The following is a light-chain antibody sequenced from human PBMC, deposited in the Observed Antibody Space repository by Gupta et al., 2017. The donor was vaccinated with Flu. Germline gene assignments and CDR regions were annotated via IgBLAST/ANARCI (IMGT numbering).Light chain of an antibody. Sequence: SSELTPDPAVSVALGQTVGITCQGDSLRSYYASWYQQKPGQAPVLVIYGKNNRPSGIPDRFSGSSSGNTASLTITGAQAEDEADYYCNSRDSSGNHYVFGTGTKVTVL. CDR2: GKN. V-gene: IGLV3-19*01. J-gene: IGLJ1*01. CDR3: NSRDSSGNHYV. CDR1: SLRSYY.